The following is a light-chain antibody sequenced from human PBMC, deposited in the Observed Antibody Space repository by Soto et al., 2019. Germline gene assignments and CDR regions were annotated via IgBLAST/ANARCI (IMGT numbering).Light chain of an antibody. J-gene: IGLJ1*01. V-gene: IGLV2-14*03. CDR1: SSDVGGYNY. CDR3: SSYTSSGTYV. Sequence: QSVLTQPASVSGSPGQSITISCTGTSSDVGGYNYVSWYQQHPGKAPKLMIYDVNIRPSGVSNRFSGSKSGNTASLTISGLQAEDEADYYCSSYTSSGTYVFGTGTKVTV. CDR2: DVN.